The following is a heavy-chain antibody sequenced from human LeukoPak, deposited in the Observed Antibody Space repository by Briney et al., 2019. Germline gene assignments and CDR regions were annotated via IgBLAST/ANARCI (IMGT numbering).Heavy chain of an antibody. D-gene: IGHD5-18*01. CDR2: IYYSGST. CDR3: ARQTAKNVDTARFDS. CDR1: GGSISSYY. Sequence: SETLSLTCTVSGGSISSYYWSWLRQPPGKGLEWIGYIYYSGSTNYNPSLKSRVTISVDTSKNQFSLRLSSVTAADTAVYYCARQTAKNVDTARFDSWGQGTLVTVSS. V-gene: IGHV4-59*08. J-gene: IGHJ4*02.